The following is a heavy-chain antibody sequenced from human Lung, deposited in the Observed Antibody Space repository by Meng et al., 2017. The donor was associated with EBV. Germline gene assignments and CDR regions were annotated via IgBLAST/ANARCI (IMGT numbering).Heavy chain of an antibody. CDR1: GGSINSYY. D-gene: IGHD4-11*01. J-gene: IGHJ4*02. CDR3: AADPLLDDYGNSFDY. V-gene: IGHV4-4*07. CDR2: FHTSGGT. Sequence: GQLQEPGPGMMKPSETLSLTYTVSGGSINSYYWHWIRQPAGKGLEWIGRFHTSGGTKYNPSLKSRVTMSVDMSKSQLSLNLNSVTAADTAVYYCAADPLLDDYGNSFDYWGQGTLVTVSS.